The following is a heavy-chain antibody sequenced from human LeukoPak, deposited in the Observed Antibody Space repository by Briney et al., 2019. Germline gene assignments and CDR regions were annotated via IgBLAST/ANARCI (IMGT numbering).Heavy chain of an antibody. J-gene: IGHJ2*01. CDR3: ARDANRDIVVVPAANSLGYFDL. V-gene: IGHV4-30-4*08. D-gene: IGHD2-2*01. CDR2: IYYSGST. CDR1: GGSISSGDYY. Sequence: SETLSLTCTVSGGSISSGDYYWSWIRQPPGKGLEWIGYIYYSGSTYYNPSLKSRVTISVDASKNQFSLKLSSVTAADTAVYYCARDANRDIVVVPAANSLGYFDLWGRGTLVTVSS.